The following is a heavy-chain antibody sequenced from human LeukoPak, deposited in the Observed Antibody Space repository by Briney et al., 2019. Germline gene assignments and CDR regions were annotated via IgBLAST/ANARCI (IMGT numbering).Heavy chain of an antibody. CDR2: IYHSGST. CDR1: GYSISSGYY. D-gene: IGHD6-25*01. Sequence: SETLSLTCTVSGYSISSGYYWGWIRQPPGKGLEWIGSIYHSGSTYYNPSLKSRVTISVDTSKNQFSLKLSSVTAADTGVYYCARHPRQTYYFYMDVWGKGTTVTISS. J-gene: IGHJ6*03. CDR3: ARHPRQTYYFYMDV. V-gene: IGHV4-38-2*02.